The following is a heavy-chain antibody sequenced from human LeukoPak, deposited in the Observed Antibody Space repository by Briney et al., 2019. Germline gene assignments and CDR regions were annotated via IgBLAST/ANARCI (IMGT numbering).Heavy chain of an antibody. CDR2: IYTSGST. CDR1: GGSISSYY. V-gene: IGHV4-4*07. D-gene: IGHD3-10*01. J-gene: IGHJ4*02. CDR3: ARDRGTMVRSKPHEYYFDY. Sequence: SETLSLTCTVSGGSISSYYWSWIRQPAGKGLEWIGRIYTSGSTNYNPSLKSRVTISVDTSKNQFSLKLSSVTAADTAVYYCARDRGTMVRSKPHEYYFDYWGQGTLVTVSS.